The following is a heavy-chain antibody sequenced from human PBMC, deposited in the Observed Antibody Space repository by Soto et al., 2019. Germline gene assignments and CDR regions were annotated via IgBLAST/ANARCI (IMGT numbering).Heavy chain of an antibody. CDR2: INAGNGNT. D-gene: IGHD3-22*01. J-gene: IGHJ4*02. V-gene: IGHV1-3*01. CDR3: ARAAGYDSSGYLAY. Sequence: FTSYAMHWVRQAPGQRLEWMGWINAGNGNTKYSQKFQGRVTITRDTSASTAYMELSSLRSEDTAVYYCARAAGYDSSGYLAYWGQGTLVTVSS. CDR1: FTSYA.